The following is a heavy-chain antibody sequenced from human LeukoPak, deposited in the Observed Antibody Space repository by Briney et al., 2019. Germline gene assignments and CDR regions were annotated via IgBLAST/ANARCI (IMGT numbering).Heavy chain of an antibody. V-gene: IGHV4-30-4*01. CDR2: IYYTAGS. D-gene: IGHD2-2*01. CDR1: GGSVTNDNYF. Sequence: PSETLSLTCTVSGGSVTNDNYFWSWTRQPPGEGLEWIAYIYYTAGSYYNPSLRSRVTMSIDTSRNQFSLKLYSVTAADTAVYYCARSPPVPGFCSSSTCYEIDYWGQGTLVTVSS. J-gene: IGHJ4*02. CDR3: ARSPPVPGFCSSSTCYEIDY.